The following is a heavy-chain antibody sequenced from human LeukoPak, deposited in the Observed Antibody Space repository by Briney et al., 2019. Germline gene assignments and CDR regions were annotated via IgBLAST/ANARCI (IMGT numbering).Heavy chain of an antibody. V-gene: IGHV3-30*03. D-gene: IGHD6-13*01. CDR2: ISYDGSNK. CDR3: AIGYSREGGFDY. J-gene: IGHJ4*02. Sequence: GRSLRLSCAASGFTFSSYGMHWVRQAPGKGLEWVAVISYDGSNKYYADSVKGRFTIPRDNSKNTLYLQMNSLRAEDTAVYYCAIGYSREGGFDYWGQGTLVTVSS. CDR1: GFTFSSYG.